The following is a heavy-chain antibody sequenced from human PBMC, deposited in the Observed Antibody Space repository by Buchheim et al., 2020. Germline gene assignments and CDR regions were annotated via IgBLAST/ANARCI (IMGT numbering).Heavy chain of an antibody. CDR2: INPNSGGT. D-gene: IGHD3-10*01. CDR1: GYTFTGYY. Sequence: QVQLVQSGAEVKKPGASVKVSCKASGYTFTGYYMHWVRQAPGQGLEWMGWINPNSGGTNYAQKFQGWVTMTRDTSISTAYMDLGGLRSYDTAVYYCARGVGGSGSQDYYYYGMDVWGQGTT. V-gene: IGHV1-2*04. CDR3: ARGVGGSGSQDYYYYGMDV. J-gene: IGHJ6*02.